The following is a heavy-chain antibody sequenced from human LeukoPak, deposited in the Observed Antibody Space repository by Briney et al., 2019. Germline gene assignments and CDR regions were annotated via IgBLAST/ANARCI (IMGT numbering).Heavy chain of an antibody. Sequence: GGSLRLSCAASGFTFSSYGMHWVRQAPGKGLEWVSAISGSGGSTYYADSVKGRFTISRDNSKNTLYLQMNSLRAEDTAVYYCAKDPSYGDAEGFDYWGQGTLVTVSS. D-gene: IGHD4-17*01. CDR3: AKDPSYGDAEGFDY. CDR2: ISGSGGST. CDR1: GFTFSSYG. V-gene: IGHV3-23*01. J-gene: IGHJ4*02.